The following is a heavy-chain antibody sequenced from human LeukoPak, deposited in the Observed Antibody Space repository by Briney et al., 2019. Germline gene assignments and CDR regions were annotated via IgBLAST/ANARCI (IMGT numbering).Heavy chain of an antibody. D-gene: IGHD4/OR15-4a*01. J-gene: IGHJ4*02. CDR3: ARVDDYNPLVH. CDR2: IIPIFGTA. CDR1: GGTFSSYA. V-gene: IGHV1-69*05. Sequence: ASVKVSCKASGGTFSSYAISWVRQAPGQGLEWMGGIIPIFGTANYAQKFQGRVTITTDESTSTAYMELRSLRSDDTAVYYCARVDDYNPLVHWGQGTLVTVSS.